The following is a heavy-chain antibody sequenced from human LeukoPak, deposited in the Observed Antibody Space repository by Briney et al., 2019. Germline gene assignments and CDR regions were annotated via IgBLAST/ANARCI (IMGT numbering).Heavy chain of an antibody. Sequence: ASVNVSCKASGYTFTSYAMHWVRQAPGQRLEWMGWINAGNGNTKYSQKFQGRVTITRDTSASTAYMELSSLRSEDTAVYYCARDVDFYYDSSGGDYWGQGTLVTVSS. V-gene: IGHV1-3*01. CDR2: INAGNGNT. CDR3: ARDVDFYYDSSGGDY. CDR1: GYTFTSYA. J-gene: IGHJ4*02. D-gene: IGHD3-22*01.